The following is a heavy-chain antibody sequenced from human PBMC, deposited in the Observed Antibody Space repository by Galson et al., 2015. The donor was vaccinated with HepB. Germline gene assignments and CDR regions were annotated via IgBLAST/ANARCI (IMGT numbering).Heavy chain of an antibody. CDR2: IFSSGTT. V-gene: IGHV4-4*07. D-gene: IGHD2-21*02. Sequence: SETLSLTCSVSGGSICRYHWTWIRQPAGKGLEWIGRIFSSGTTTYSPSLKSRVIMSVDTFRNHFSLKLTSMTAADTAVYFCARNRGGDSWDDAFDIWGQGTKVNVFS. CDR1: GGSICRYH. CDR3: ARNRGGDSWDDAFDI. J-gene: IGHJ3*02.